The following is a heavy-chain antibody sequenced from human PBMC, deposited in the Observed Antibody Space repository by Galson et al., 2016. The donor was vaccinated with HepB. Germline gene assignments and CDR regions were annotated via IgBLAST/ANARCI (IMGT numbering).Heavy chain of an antibody. V-gene: IGHV3-11*01. CDR1: GFIFSDYS. CDR3: ARGKGGSFLDH. J-gene: IGHJ4*02. Sequence: SLRLSCAASGFIFSDYSMSWIRQTPGKGLEWLAHISSRGATIYYPDSLKGRFTISRDNAKNSLYLQMNSLRAEDTAVYYCARGKGGSFLDHWGQGAQVTVSS. D-gene: IGHD1-26*01. CDR2: ISSRGATI.